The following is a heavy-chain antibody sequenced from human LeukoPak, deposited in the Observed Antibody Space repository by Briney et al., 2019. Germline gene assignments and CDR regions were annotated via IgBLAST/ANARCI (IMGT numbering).Heavy chain of an antibody. J-gene: IGHJ4*02. D-gene: IGHD3-22*01. V-gene: IGHV1-69*13. Sequence: SVKVSCKASGGTFSSYAISWVRQAPGQGLEWMGGIIPIFGTANYAQKFQGRVTITADESTSTAHMELSSLRSEDTAVYYCASGPEYYYDSYWGQGTLVTVSS. CDR2: IIPIFGTA. CDR3: ASGPEYYYDSY. CDR1: GGTFSSYA.